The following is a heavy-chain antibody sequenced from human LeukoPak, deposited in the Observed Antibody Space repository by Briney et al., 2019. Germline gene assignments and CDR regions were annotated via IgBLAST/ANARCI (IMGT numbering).Heavy chain of an antibody. CDR1: GYTLTELS. CDR2: FDPKDGDT. V-gene: IGHV1-24*01. D-gene: IGHD1-26*01. CDR3: ARGGRWELPRPYAFDV. J-gene: IGHJ3*01. Sequence: ASVKVSCKVSGYTLTELSVHWVRQAPGKGLEWMGNFDPKDGDTIYAQKLQGRVTMTTDTSTTTAYMELRTLRSDDTAVYYCARGGRWELPRPYAFDVWGQGTVVTVSS.